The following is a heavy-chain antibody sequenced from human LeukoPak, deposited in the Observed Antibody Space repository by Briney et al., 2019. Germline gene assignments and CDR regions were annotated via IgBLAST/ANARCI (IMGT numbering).Heavy chain of an antibody. J-gene: IGHJ6*02. V-gene: IGHV3-23*01. CDR3: ARGQLRSRANYIVVVTAIRGNYYGMDV. CDR1: GFTFSSYA. Sequence: GGSLRLSCAASGFTFSSYAMSWVRQAPGRGLEWVSSIGAWVAGTSYADSVKGRFTISRDNAKNSLYLQMNSLRAEDTAVYYCARGQLRSRANYIVVVTAIRGNYYGMDVWGQGTTVTVSS. CDR2: IGAWVAGT. D-gene: IGHD2-21*02.